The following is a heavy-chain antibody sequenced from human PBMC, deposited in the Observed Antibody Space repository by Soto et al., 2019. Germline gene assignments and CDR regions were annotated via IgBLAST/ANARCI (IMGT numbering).Heavy chain of an antibody. D-gene: IGHD1-1*01. J-gene: IGHJ6*02. CDR3: AKGMPVHEYYGMDV. CDR2: ISYDGSNK. V-gene: IGHV3-30*18. CDR1: GFTFSSYG. Sequence: QVQLVESGGGVVQPGRSLRLSCAASGFTFSSYGMHWVRQAPGKGLEWVAVISYDGSNKYYADSVKGRFTISRDNSKNTLYLQMNSLRAEDTAVYYCAKGMPVHEYYGMDVWGQGTTVTVSS.